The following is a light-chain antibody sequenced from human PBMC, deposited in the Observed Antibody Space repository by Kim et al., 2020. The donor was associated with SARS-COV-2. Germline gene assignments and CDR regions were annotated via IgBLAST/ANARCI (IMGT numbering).Light chain of an antibody. J-gene: IGLJ1*01. Sequence: GRSVTISCTGTSSDVGGYNYVSWYQQHPGKAPKLMIYKVSKRPSGVPDRFSGSKSGNTASLTVSGLQAEDEADYYCSSYAGSNNYVFGTGTKVTVL. CDR2: KVS. CDR1: SSDVGGYNY. V-gene: IGLV2-8*01. CDR3: SSYAGSNNYV.